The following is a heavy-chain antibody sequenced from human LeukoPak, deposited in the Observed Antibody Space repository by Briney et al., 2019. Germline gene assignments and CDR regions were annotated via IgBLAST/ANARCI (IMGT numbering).Heavy chain of an antibody. CDR3: ARGGCSGGSCYSDAFDI. D-gene: IGHD2-15*01. J-gene: IGHJ3*02. CDR2: IYHSGST. V-gene: IGHV4-38-2*01. CDR1: GYSISSGYY. Sequence: SETLSLTCAVSGYSISSGYYWGWIRPPPGKGLEWIGSIYHSGSTYYNPSLKSRVTISVDTSKNQFSLKLSSVTAADTAVYYCARGGCSGGSCYSDAFDIWGQGTMVTVSS.